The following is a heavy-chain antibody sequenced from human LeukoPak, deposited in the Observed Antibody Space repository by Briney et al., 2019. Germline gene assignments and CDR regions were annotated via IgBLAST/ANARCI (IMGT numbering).Heavy chain of an antibody. CDR2: ISGSGGST. CDR1: GFTFSSYA. D-gene: IGHD1-26*01. CDR3: AKTKAQWELLDDY. Sequence: PGRSLRLSCAASGFTFSSYAMSWVRQAPGKGLEWVSAISGSGGSTYYADSVKGRFTISRDNSKNTLYLQMNSLRAEDTAVYYCAKTKAQWELLDDYWGQGTLVTVSS. J-gene: IGHJ4*02. V-gene: IGHV3-23*01.